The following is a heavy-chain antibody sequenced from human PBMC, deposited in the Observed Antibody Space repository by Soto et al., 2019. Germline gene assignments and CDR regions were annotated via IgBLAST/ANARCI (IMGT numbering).Heavy chain of an antibody. CDR3: ALRTFGYTFSFDY. Sequence: QITLKESGPTLVKPTQTLTLTCTFSGFSLSTRGVGVGWIRQPPGKALEWLALVFWDVDIWYSPSLKTKLTITNETSKYHVVLTMTNMAPGDRATYCWALRTFGYTFSFDYWGQGTLVTVSS. CDR2: VFWDVDI. D-gene: IGHD5-12*01. J-gene: IGHJ4*02. V-gene: IGHV2-5*02. CDR1: GFSLSTRGVG.